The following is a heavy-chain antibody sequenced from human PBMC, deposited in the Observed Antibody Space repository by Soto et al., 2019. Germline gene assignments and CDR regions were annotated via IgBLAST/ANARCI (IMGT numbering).Heavy chain of an antibody. CDR2: INYSGST. Sequence: QVQLQESGPGLVKPSQTLSLTCTVSGGSISSGGYYWSCIRQHPGQGLELIGYINYSGSTSYNPSLKRRVNISVDKSTIKFYLKLSSVTAADTAVYYCARVCGGDCHYGMDVWGQGTTVTVSS. CDR3: ARVCGGDCHYGMDV. CDR1: GGSISSGGYY. J-gene: IGHJ6*02. V-gene: IGHV4-31*03. D-gene: IGHD2-21*02.